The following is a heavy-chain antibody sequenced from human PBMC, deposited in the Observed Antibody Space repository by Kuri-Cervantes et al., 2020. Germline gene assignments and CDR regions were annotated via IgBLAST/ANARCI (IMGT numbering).Heavy chain of an antibody. Sequence: GGSLRLSCAASGFTFSNYWMSWVRQAPGKGLEWVANIKQDGSEKYYVDSVKGRFTIFRDNAKSSLYLEMNSLRVEDTAVYYCARDPDILLSGNFDSWGQGTLVTVSS. V-gene: IGHV3-7*01. D-gene: IGHD2-15*01. CDR2: IKQDGSEK. CDR3: ARDPDILLSGNFDS. J-gene: IGHJ4*02. CDR1: GFTFSNYW.